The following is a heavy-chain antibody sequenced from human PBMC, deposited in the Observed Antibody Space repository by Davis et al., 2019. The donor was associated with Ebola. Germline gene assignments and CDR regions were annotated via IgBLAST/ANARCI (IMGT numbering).Heavy chain of an antibody. CDR2: INPHNGNT. CDR1: GYTFTSYG. CDR3: ATDRGYSYGYDY. J-gene: IGHJ4*02. Sequence: ASVQVSRKASGYTFTSYGITWVRQAPGQGLEWMGWINPHNGNTNYAQKLQGRVTMTTDTSTSTAYMELRSLRSDDTAVYYCATDRGYSYGYDYWGQGTLVTVSS. V-gene: IGHV1-18*04. D-gene: IGHD5-18*01.